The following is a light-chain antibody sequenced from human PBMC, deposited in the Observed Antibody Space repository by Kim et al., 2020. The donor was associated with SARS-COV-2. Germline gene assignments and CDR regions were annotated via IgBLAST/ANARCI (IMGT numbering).Light chain of an antibody. V-gene: IGKV1-33*01. J-gene: IGKJ5*01. Sequence: DIQMTQSPSSLSASVGDRVTITCQASQDIINYLNWYQQKTGQAPKLLTYDASNLDTGVPSRISGSGSGQDFTFTISRLQPEDIVIYYFQQYDNHNPLTFGPGTRLEIK. CDR2: DAS. CDR3: QQYDNHNPLT. CDR1: QDIINY.